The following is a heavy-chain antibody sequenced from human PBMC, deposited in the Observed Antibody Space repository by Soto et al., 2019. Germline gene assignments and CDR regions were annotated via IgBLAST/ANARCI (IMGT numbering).Heavy chain of an antibody. V-gene: IGHV3-33*01. J-gene: IGHJ3*02. CDR3: ARDRYPNYPPDAFDI. CDR1: GFTLSSNG. Sequence: QVQLVESGGGVVQPGKSLRLSCAGSGFTLSSNGMHWVRQAPGKGLEWVAFIWYDGSDKYYADSVKGRFTISRDNSKNTLYLQMNSLRAEDTAVYYCARDRYPNYPPDAFDIWGQGTLVTVSS. D-gene: IGHD4-4*01. CDR2: IWYDGSDK.